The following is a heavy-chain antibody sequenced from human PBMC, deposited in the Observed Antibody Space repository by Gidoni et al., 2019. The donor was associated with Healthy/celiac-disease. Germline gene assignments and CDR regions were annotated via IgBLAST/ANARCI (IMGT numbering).Heavy chain of an antibody. CDR1: GGSISSYY. J-gene: IGHJ2*01. V-gene: IGHV4-59*01. Sequence: QVQLQESGPGLVKPSETLSLTCTVSGGSISSYYWSWIRQPPGKGLEWIGYIYYSGSTNYNPSLKSRVTISVDTSKNQFSLKLSSVTAADTAVYYCARVRNTVFAWYFDLWGRGTLVTVSS. CDR3: ARVRNTVFAWYFDL. CDR2: IYYSGST. D-gene: IGHD1-1*01.